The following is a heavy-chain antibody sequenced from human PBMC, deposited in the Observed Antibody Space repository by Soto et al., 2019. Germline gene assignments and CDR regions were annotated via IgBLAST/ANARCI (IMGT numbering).Heavy chain of an antibody. Sequence: QLVQSGAEVKKPGASMKISCKASGYTFTYYYIHWVRQAPGQGLEWMGIINPSGGSTSYAQKWQGRVTMTSDTSTSTAYMELSSLTSEDTAVYYCARDHSSAVYFYGMDVWGQGSAVTVSS. J-gene: IGHJ6*02. CDR2: INPSGGST. CDR1: GYTFTYYY. CDR3: ARDHSSAVYFYGMDV. V-gene: IGHV1-46*04. D-gene: IGHD3-22*01.